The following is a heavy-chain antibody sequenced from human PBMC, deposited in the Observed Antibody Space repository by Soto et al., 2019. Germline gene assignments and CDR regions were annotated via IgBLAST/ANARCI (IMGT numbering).Heavy chain of an antibody. CDR3: ARGGDIAAAGTNADY. CDR1: GGSISSGGYY. D-gene: IGHD6-13*01. CDR2: IYYSGST. Sequence: QVQLQESGSGLVKPSQTLSLTCTVSGGSISSGGYYWSWIRQHPGKGLEWIGYIYYSGSTYYNPSLKSRVTISVDTSKNQFSLKLSSVTAADTAVYYCARGGDIAAAGTNADYWGQGTLVTVSS. J-gene: IGHJ4*02. V-gene: IGHV4-31*03.